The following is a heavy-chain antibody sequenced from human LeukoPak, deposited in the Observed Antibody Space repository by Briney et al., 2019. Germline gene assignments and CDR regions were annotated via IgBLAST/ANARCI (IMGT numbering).Heavy chain of an antibody. J-gene: IGHJ1*01. CDR2: IKSDGST. V-gene: IGHV3-74*01. CDR3: ARAPCEIGGYYPEYFRH. CDR1: GFTFSSYW. D-gene: IGHD3-22*01. Sequence: GGSLRLSCAASGFTFSSYWMHWVREAPGKGLVWVSHIKSDGSTKYADSVKGRFTISRDNAKNTVSLQMNSLRAEDTGVYYCARAPCEIGGYYPEYFRHWGQGTLVTVSS.